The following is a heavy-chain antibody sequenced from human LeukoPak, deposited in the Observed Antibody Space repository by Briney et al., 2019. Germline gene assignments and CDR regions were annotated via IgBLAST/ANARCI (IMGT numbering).Heavy chain of an antibody. V-gene: IGHV3-74*01. CDR2: INSDGSST. CDR3: AREVSGDAWYNWLDP. Sequence: GGSLRLSCAASGFTFSSYWMHWVRQAPGKGLVWVSRINSDGSSTRYADSVKGQFTISRDDARNTLYLQMNSLRAEDTAVYYCAREVSGDAWYNWLDPWGQGTLVTVSS. D-gene: IGHD4-17*01. CDR1: GFTFSSYW. J-gene: IGHJ5*02.